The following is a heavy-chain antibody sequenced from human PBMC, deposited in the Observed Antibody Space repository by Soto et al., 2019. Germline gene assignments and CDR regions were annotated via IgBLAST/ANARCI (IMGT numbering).Heavy chain of an antibody. V-gene: IGHV4-31*03. CDR3: ARDLPYSGKRMDV. J-gene: IGHJ6*02. Sequence: SETLSLTCTVSGGSISSGGYYWSWIRQHPGKGLEWIGYIYYSGSTYYNPSLKSRVTISVDTSKNQFSLKLSSVTAADTAVYYCARDLPYSGKRMDVWGQGTTVTVS. D-gene: IGHD1-26*01. CDR1: GGSISSGGYY. CDR2: IYYSGST.